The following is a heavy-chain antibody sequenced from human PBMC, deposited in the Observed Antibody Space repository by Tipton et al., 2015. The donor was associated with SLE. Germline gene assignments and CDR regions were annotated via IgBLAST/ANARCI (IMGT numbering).Heavy chain of an antibody. Sequence: GSLRLSCAASGFTFSSYWMHWVRQAPGKGLVWVSRIDSDGSSRSYVDSVKGRVTISRDNAKNTVYLQMNSLRAEDTAIYFCAKERSTGGYSPCDSWGQGTLVTVSS. CDR1: GFTFSSYW. J-gene: IGHJ4*02. CDR3: AKERSTGGYSPCDS. V-gene: IGHV3-74*01. D-gene: IGHD5-24*01. CDR2: IDSDGSSR.